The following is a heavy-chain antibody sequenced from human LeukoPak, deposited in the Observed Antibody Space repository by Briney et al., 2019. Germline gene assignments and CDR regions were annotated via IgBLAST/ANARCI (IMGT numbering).Heavy chain of an antibody. CDR2: ISYDGSNK. CDR3: ANTLAYCGGDCDISDY. CDR1: GFTFSSYG. Sequence: GGSLRLSCAASGFTFSSYGMHWVRQAPGKGLEWVAVISYDGSNKYYADSVKGRFTISRDNSKNTLYLQMNSLRAEDTAVYYCANTLAYCGGDCDISDYWGQGTLVTVSS. V-gene: IGHV3-30*18. D-gene: IGHD2-21*02. J-gene: IGHJ4*02.